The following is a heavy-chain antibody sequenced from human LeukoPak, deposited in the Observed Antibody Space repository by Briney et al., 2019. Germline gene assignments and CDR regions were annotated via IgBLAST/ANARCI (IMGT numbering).Heavy chain of an antibody. Sequence: PSETLSLTCAVYGVSFSGYYWSWIRQPPGKGLEWIGEINHSGSTNYNPSLKSRVTISVDTSKSQFPLKLSSVTAADTAVYYCARYVVVAAVYRYFDLWGRGTLVTVSS. CDR1: GVSFSGYY. CDR3: ARYVVVAAVYRYFDL. J-gene: IGHJ2*01. CDR2: INHSGST. V-gene: IGHV4-34*01. D-gene: IGHD2-15*01.